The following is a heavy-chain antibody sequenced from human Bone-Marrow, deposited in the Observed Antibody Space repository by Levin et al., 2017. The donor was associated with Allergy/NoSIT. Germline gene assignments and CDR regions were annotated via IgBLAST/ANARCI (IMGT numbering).Heavy chain of an antibody. CDR2: VYYSRST. D-gene: IGHD5-24*01. Sequence: SETLSLTCTVSGASINSGDVYWTWIRQSPGKGLEWIGYVYYSRSTYYNPSLKSRLSISADTSKSQFFLELTSVTAADTAVYYFARAAMADYYYSGVDVWGQGTSVTVSS. V-gene: IGHV4-30-4*01. J-gene: IGHJ6*02. CDR1: GASINSGDVY. CDR3: ARAAMADYYYSGVDV.